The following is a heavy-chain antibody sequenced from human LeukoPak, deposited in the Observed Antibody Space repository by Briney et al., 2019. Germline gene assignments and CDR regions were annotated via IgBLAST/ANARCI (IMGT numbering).Heavy chain of an antibody. J-gene: IGHJ6*03. CDR3: ARGSVQLWLRDTYYYMDV. Sequence: GGSLRLSCAASGFTFDDYAMNWVRQVPGRGLEWVSGINWNGRIAEYADSVKNRFTISRQNTKNSLYLYMNNLGGEDTALYFCARGSVQLWLRDTYYYMDVWGKGTTVTVSS. CDR2: INWNGRIA. CDR1: GFTFDDYA. D-gene: IGHD5-18*01. V-gene: IGHV3-20*04.